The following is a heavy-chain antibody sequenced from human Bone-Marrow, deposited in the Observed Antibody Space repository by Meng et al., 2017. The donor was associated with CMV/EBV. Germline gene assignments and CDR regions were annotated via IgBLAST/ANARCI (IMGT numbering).Heavy chain of an antibody. D-gene: IGHD3-3*01. CDR1: GFTVSSNY. CDR3: ARVSYDFWSGYSAHLHTYYGMDV. CDR2: IYSGGST. V-gene: IGHV3-66*02. Sequence: GESLKISCAASGFTVSSNYMSWVRQAPGKGLEWVSVIYSGGSTYYADSVKGRFTISRDNSKNTLYLQMSSLRAEDTAVYYCARVSYDFWSGYSAHLHTYYGMDVWGQGTTVTFSS. J-gene: IGHJ6*02.